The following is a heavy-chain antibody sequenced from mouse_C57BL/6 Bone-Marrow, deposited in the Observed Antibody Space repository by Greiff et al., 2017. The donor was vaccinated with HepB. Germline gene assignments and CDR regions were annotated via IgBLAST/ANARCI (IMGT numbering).Heavy chain of an antibody. CDR3: ARITTAY. V-gene: IGHV1-82*01. CDR1: GYAFSSSW. Sequence: VQLQQSGPELVKPGASVKISCKASGYAFSSSWMNWVKQRPGKGLEWIGRIYPGDGDTNYNGKFKGKATLTADKSSSTAYMQLSSLTSEDSAVYFCARITTAYWGQGTTLTVSS. CDR2: IYPGDGDT. D-gene: IGHD1-2*01. J-gene: IGHJ2*01.